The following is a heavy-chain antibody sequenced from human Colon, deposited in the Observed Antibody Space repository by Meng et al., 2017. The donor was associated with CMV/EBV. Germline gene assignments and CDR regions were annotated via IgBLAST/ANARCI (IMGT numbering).Heavy chain of an antibody. Sequence: QVQRVQSATEVKKPGSSVKGSCKTSGYTFTANHLHWVRQAPGQGLEWMGWIYPQDGGTYFAQKFQDRVTLTRDTSITTAYMELSGLTSDYTAIYYCVRESWYFDFWGEGTLVTVSS. V-gene: IGHV1-2*02. CDR2: IYPQDGGT. J-gene: IGHJ4*02. CDR3: VRESWYFDF. CDR1: GYTFTANH. D-gene: IGHD6-13*01.